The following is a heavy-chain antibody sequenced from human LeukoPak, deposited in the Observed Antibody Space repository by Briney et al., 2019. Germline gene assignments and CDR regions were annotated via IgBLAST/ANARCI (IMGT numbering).Heavy chain of an antibody. J-gene: IGHJ4*02. CDR1: GPSISSYY. D-gene: IGHD1/OR15-1a*01. Sequence: NPSETLSLTCNVSGPSISSYYWSWIRQPPGKGMDWIGYIYYSGSTNYNPSLKSRVTISVDTSKNQFSLKLSSVTAADTAVHYCARSPSKYGEQTYYFDYWGQGTLVTVSS. CDR3: ARSPSKYGEQTYYFDY. CDR2: IYYSGST. V-gene: IGHV4-59*01.